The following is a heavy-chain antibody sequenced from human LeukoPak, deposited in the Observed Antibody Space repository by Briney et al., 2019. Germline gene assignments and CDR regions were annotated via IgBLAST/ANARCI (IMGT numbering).Heavy chain of an antibody. J-gene: IGHJ4*02. CDR2: IYPGDSDT. V-gene: IGHV5-51*01. CDR1: GYSFASYW. Sequence: GESLKISCKGSGYSFASYWIGWVRQMPGKGLEWMGIIYPGDSDTRYSPSFQGQVTITVDKSISTAYLQWSSLKASDTAMYYCARHRRGTSPRIDYWGQGTLVTVSS. CDR3: ARHRRGTSPRIDY. D-gene: IGHD1-26*01.